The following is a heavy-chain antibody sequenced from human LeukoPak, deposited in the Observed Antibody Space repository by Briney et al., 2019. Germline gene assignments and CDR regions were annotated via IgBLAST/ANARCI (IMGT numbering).Heavy chain of an antibody. CDR3: ARDCPDAVATGNYYYYYGMDV. V-gene: IGHV1-18*01. J-gene: IGHJ6*02. CDR1: GYTFTSYG. D-gene: IGHD5-12*01. CDR2: ISAYNGNT. Sequence: ASVKVSCKASGYTFTSYGISWVRQAPGQGLEWMGWISAYNGNTNYAQRLQGRVTMTTDTSTSTAYMELRSLRSDDTAVYYCARDCPDAVATGNYYYYYGMDVWGQGTTVTVSS.